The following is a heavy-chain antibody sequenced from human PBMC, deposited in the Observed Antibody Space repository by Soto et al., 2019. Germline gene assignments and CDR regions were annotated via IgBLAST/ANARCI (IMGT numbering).Heavy chain of an antibody. D-gene: IGHD2-15*01. CDR1: GFNFNSYT. CDR3: ARDCSGGSCYPGMDV. CDR2: ISSSGYI. Sequence: GGSLRLSCAASGFNFNSYTINWVRQAPGKRLEWLSSISSSGYIFSTDSVRGRFTTSRDNAKDSVYLQINSLRAEDTAVYFCARDCSGGSCYPGMDVWGQGXTVTVSS. V-gene: IGHV3-21*01. J-gene: IGHJ6*02.